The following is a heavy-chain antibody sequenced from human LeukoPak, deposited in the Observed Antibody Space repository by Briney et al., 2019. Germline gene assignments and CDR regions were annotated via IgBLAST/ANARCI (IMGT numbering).Heavy chain of an antibody. CDR3: ARDLEAANTYYFDY. J-gene: IGHJ4*02. Sequence: GGSLRLSCAASGFTVSSSYMSWVRQAPGKGLEWVSIISSAGTTYYADSVKGRFTISRDNSKNTVYLQVNSLRDEDTAVYYCARDLEAANTYYFDYWGQGTMVAVSS. V-gene: IGHV3-66*01. CDR2: ISSAGTT. D-gene: IGHD6-13*01. CDR1: GFTVSSSY.